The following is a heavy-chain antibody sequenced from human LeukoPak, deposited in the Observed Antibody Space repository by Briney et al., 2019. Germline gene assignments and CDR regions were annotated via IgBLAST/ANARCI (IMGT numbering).Heavy chain of an antibody. CDR2: ISSSSSYI. V-gene: IGHV3-21*01. Sequence: GGSLRLSCAASGFTFSSYSMNWVRQAPGKGLEWVSSISSSSSYIYYADSVKGRFTISRDNARNSLYLQMNSLRAEDTAVYYCARVSELWFGAPFDYWGQGTLVTVSS. J-gene: IGHJ4*02. CDR1: GFTFSSYS. D-gene: IGHD3-10*01. CDR3: ARVSELWFGAPFDY.